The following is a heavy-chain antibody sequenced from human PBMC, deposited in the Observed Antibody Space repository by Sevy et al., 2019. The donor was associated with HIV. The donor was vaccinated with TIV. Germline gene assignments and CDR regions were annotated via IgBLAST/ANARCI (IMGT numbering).Heavy chain of an antibody. V-gene: IGHV3-49*03. J-gene: IGHJ4*02. D-gene: IGHD3-22*01. CDR1: GFTFGDYA. CDR3: TRGYYYDSSGYSDY. CDR2: IRSKDYGGAT. Sequence: GGSLRLSCTGSGFTFGDYAMSWFRQAPGMGLEWVGFIRSKDYGGATEYAASVKGRFTISRDESNSIADLQMNSLKTEDTAVYYCTRGYYYDSSGYSDYWGQGTLVTVSS.